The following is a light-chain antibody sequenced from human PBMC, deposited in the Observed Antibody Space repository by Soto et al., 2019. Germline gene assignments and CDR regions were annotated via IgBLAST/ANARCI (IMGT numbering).Light chain of an antibody. J-gene: IGLJ1*01. CDR1: SSDIGSYNL. CDR3: CSYAGSNTPYV. CDR2: EVS. V-gene: IGLV2-23*02. Sequence: QSVLTQPASVSGSPGQSITISCTGTSSDIGSYNLVSWYQQHPGKAPKLMIYEVSKRPSGVSNRFSGSKSGNTASLTISRLQAEDEADYYCCSYAGSNTPYVFGTGTKVTVL.